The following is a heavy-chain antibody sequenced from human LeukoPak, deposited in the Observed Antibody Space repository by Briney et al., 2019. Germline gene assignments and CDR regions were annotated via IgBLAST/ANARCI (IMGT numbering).Heavy chain of an antibody. D-gene: IGHD1-26*01. Sequence: GESLKISCKGSGYNFTSYWIGWVRQVPGKGLEWMGIIYPGDSDTRYSPSFQGQVTVSADKSISTAYLQWSSLKASYTAMYYCAGVSGSYLLDYWGQGTLVTVSS. CDR2: IYPGDSDT. V-gene: IGHV5-51*01. CDR1: GYNFTSYW. CDR3: AGVSGSYLLDY. J-gene: IGHJ4*02.